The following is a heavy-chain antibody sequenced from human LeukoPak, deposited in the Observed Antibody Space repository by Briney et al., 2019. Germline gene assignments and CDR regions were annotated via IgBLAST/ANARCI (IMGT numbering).Heavy chain of an antibody. V-gene: IGHV4-34*01. J-gene: IGHJ5*02. Sequence: ASETLSLTCAVYGGSFSAYYWSWLRQPPGKGLEWSGVISHSGSTNYNPSLKSRVTTSVDMSKNQFSLQLNSGTAADTAVYYCASQGYKGETDDYGRYNWFDPWGQGTLVTVSS. CDR2: ISHSGST. CDR1: GGSFSAYY. CDR3: ASQGYKGETDDYGRYNWFDP. D-gene: IGHD4-17*01.